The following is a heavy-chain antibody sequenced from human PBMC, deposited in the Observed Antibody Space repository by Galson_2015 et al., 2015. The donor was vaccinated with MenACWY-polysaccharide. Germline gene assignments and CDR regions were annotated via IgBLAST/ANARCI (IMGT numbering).Heavy chain of an antibody. CDR3: VLPGDPFGDLLWRRHAY. D-gene: IGHD3-10*01. V-gene: IGHV3-15*01. Sequence: SLRLSCAASGFTFSSALMTWLRQAPGKGLEWVGHIKSETDGGTTDYATSVKDRFSISRDDSKNTVDLQMNSLQTNDTAVYFCVLPGDPFGDLLWRRHAYWGRGALVTVSS. J-gene: IGHJ4*02. CDR2: IKSETDGGTT. CDR1: GFTFSSAL.